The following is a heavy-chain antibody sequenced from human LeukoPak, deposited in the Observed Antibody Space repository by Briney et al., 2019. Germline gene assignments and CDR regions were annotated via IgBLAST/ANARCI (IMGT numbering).Heavy chain of an antibody. CDR1: GFTVSSNF. V-gene: IGHV3-23*01. CDR3: ANSGSRAWLFPYYFDY. CDR2: ISGSGGST. J-gene: IGHJ4*02. D-gene: IGHD3-22*01. Sequence: GGSLRLSCAASGFTVSSNFMTWVRQAPGKGLEWVSAISGSGGSTYYADSVKGRFTISRDNSKNTLYLQMNSLRAEDTAVYYCANSGSRAWLFPYYFDYWGQGTLVTVSS.